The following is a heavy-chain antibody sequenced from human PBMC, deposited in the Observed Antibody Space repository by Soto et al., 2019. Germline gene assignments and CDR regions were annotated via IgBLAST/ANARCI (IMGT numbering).Heavy chain of an antibody. J-gene: IGHJ4*02. CDR3: ARDLRPRLYYFDY. Sequence: QVQLVQSGAEVKKPGASVKVSCKASGYTFTDYYIHWVRQAPGQGLEWMGWMNPNSGGTTYAQKFQDSVTMTSDTSISTAYLELSRLTSDDTAVYYCARDLRPRLYYFDYWGRGTLVTVSS. CDR1: GYTFTDYY. CDR2: MNPNSGGT. V-gene: IGHV1-2*04.